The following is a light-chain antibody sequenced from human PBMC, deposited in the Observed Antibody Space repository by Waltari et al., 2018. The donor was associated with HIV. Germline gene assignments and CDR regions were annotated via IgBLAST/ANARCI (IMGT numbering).Light chain of an antibody. Sequence: QSALTQPRSVSGSPGQSVTISCTGTSSDVGGYTYVSWSQHHPGKAPKLMIYDVTKRPSGVPDRFSGSKSGNTASLTISGLQSEDEADYYCCSYAGSYTLIFGGGTKLTVL. CDR1: SSDVGGYTY. J-gene: IGLJ2*01. V-gene: IGLV2-11*01. CDR3: CSYAGSYTLI. CDR2: DVT.